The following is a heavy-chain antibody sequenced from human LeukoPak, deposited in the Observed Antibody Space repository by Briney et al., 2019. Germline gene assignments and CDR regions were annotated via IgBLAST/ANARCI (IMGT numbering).Heavy chain of an antibody. CDR3: ARHGSGWSFDY. J-gene: IGHJ4*02. V-gene: IGHV4-59*08. CDR2: ISYSGST. Sequence: KPSETLSLTCTVSGGFISGYYWSWIRQPPGKALEWIGYISYSGSTNYNPSLKSRVSISVDTSKNQFSLNLYSLTAADTAVYYCARHGSGWSFDYWGQGTLITVSS. CDR1: GGFISGYY. D-gene: IGHD6-19*01.